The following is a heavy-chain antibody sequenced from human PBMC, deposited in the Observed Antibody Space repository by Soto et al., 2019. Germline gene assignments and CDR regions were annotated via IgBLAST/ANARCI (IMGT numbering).Heavy chain of an antibody. Sequence: QVQLVESGGGVVQPGRSLRLSCVASGFTFTNHGWHWVRQAPGKGLEWVAMIWFDGSKKNYADSVKGRFTISRDDSKNTFYLQMNSLRTEDTAVYYCARDRSVTGSHAGWFDPWGQGTLVTVSS. J-gene: IGHJ5*02. CDR2: IWFDGSKK. D-gene: IGHD3-10*01. V-gene: IGHV3-33*01. CDR3: ARDRSVTGSHAGWFDP. CDR1: GFTFTNHG.